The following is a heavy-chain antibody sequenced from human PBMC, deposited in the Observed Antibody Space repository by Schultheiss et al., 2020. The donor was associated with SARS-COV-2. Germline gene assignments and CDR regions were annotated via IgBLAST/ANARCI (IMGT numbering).Heavy chain of an antibody. D-gene: IGHD3-22*01. J-gene: IGHJ4*02. V-gene: IGHV3-21*01. CDR1: GFTFSTYS. Sequence: GESLKISCAASGFTFSTYSMNWVRQAPGKGLEWVSSITSGSSYIYYADSVKGRFTISRDNAKNSLYLQMNSLRAEDTAVYYCVRGCFYDTTGCRNWGQGTLVTVSS. CDR3: VRGCFYDTTGCRN. CDR2: ITSGSSYI.